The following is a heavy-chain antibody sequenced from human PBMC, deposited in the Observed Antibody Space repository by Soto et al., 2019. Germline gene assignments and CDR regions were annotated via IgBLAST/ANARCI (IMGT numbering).Heavy chain of an antibody. D-gene: IGHD3-10*01. V-gene: IGHV3-15*07. CDR1: GFTFSNAW. CDR2: IKSKTDGGTT. Sequence: GGSLRLSCAASGFTFSNAWMNWVRQAPGKGLEWVGRIKSKTDGGTTDNAAPVKGRFTISRDDSKNTLYLQMNSLKTEDTAVHYCTTDTLTVRGVKGPPYYYYGMDVWGQGTTVTVSS. CDR3: TTDTLTVRGVKGPPYYYYGMDV. J-gene: IGHJ6*02.